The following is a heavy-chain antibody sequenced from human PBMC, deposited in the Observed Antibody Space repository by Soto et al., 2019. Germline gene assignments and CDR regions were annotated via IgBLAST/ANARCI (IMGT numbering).Heavy chain of an antibody. Sequence: GGSLRLSCAASGFTVSSNYMSWVRQAPVKGLEWVSVIYSGGSTYYADAVKGRFTISRDNSKNTLYLQMNSLRAEDTAVDYCARDHCSGGSCSSRGYYGMDVWGQGTTVTVSS. V-gene: IGHV3-53*01. CDR1: GFTVSSNY. J-gene: IGHJ6*02. CDR3: ARDHCSGGSCSSRGYYGMDV. D-gene: IGHD2-15*01. CDR2: IYSGGST.